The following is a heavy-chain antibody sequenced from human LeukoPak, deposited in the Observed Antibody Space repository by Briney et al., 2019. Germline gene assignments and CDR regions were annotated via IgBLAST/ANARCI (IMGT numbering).Heavy chain of an antibody. J-gene: IGHJ4*02. CDR3: TSHYGSGGF. V-gene: IGHV3-15*07. Sequence: GGSLRLSCAASGFTFSSYSMNWVRQAPGKGLEWVGRIKSNTDGATTDYTAPVKGRFTISRDDSKNTLYLQMSSLETEDTAVYYCTSHYGSGGFWGQGTLVTVSS. CDR1: GFTFSSYS. CDR2: IKSNTDGATT. D-gene: IGHD3-10*01.